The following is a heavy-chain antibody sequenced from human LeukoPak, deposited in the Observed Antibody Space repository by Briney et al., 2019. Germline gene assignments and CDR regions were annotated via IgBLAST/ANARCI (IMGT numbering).Heavy chain of an antibody. D-gene: IGHD3-22*01. CDR1: GYTFTSYD. Sequence: GASVKVSCXASGYTFTSYDINWVRRATGQGLEWMGWMKPNSGNTGYAQKFQGRVTMTRNASISTAYMELSSLRSEDTAVYYCARSKAHSDSSGYPAPFDYWGQGTLVTVSS. V-gene: IGHV1-8*01. J-gene: IGHJ4*02. CDR3: ARSKAHSDSSGYPAPFDY. CDR2: MKPNSGNT.